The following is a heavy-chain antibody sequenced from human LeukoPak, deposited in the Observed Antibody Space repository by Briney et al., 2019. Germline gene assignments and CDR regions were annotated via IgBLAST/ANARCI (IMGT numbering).Heavy chain of an antibody. CDR3: ARESGLPARFDP. CDR1: GGSISNYH. D-gene: IGHD5-12*01. CDR2: IYYSGST. Sequence: NPSETLSLTCIVSGGSISNYHWSWIRQPPGKGLEWIGYIYYSGSTYYNPSLKSRVTISVDTSKNQFSLKLSSVTAADTAVYYCARESGLPARFDPWGQGTLVTVSS. V-gene: IGHV4-59*06. J-gene: IGHJ5*02.